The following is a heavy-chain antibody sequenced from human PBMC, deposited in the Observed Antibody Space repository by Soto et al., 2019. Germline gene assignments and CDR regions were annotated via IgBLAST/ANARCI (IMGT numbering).Heavy chain of an antibody. CDR3: AKGAHGYSDVDV. V-gene: IGHV4-31*03. CDR2: IFYSGST. D-gene: IGHD4-4*01. Sequence: SETLSLTCSVSGASINSEGYSWTWIRQHPGKGLEWIGFIFYSGSTSYNPSLKSRLTISIDTSKNQFSLKLNSVTAADTAVYYCAKGAHGYSDVDVWGQGTTVTVSS. J-gene: IGHJ6*02. CDR1: GASINSEGYS.